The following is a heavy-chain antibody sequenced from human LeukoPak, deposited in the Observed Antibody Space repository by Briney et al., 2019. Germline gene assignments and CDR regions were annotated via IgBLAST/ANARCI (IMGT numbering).Heavy chain of an antibody. CDR1: GFTFSSFA. J-gene: IGHJ4*02. D-gene: IGHD4-17*01. CDR3: ARDQGDYGDEGYLDY. CDR2: ISFDGNSK. V-gene: IGHV3-30*04. Sequence: GSLRLSCTASGFTFSSFAMHWVRQAPGKGLQWVAVISFDGNSKYYADSVKGRFTISRDSSKNTQYLQMNSLRTEDTAVYYCARDQGDYGDEGYLDYWGQGTLVTVSS.